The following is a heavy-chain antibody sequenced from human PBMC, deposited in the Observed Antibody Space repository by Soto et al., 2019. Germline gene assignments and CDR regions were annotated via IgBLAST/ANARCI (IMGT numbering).Heavy chain of an antibody. Sequence: QVQLVQSGAEVKKPGASVKVSCKASGYTFTTYGISWVRQAPGQGLEWMGWNSAYNGNTNYAQKVQGRVTMTTDTSTSTAYMELRSLRSDDTAVYYCARDYSSSWYRWFNPWGQGTLVTVSS. V-gene: IGHV1-18*01. CDR2: NSAYNGNT. J-gene: IGHJ5*02. D-gene: IGHD6-13*01. CDR1: GYTFTTYG. CDR3: ARDYSSSWYRWFNP.